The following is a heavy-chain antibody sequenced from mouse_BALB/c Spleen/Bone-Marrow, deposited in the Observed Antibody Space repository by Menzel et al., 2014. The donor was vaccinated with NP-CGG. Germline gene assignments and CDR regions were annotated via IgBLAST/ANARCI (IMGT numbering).Heavy chain of an antibody. CDR2: ISSGGSYT. J-gene: IGHJ3*01. D-gene: IGHD2-4*01. CDR3: ARQDYDWFAY. Sequence: EVKLVESGGDLVKPGVSLKLSCAASGFTFSSYGMSWVRQTPDKRLEWVATISSGGSYTYYPDSVKGRFTISRDNAKNTLYLQMSSLNSEDTAMYYCARQDYDWFAYWCKGTLVTVSA. CDR1: GFTFSSYG. V-gene: IGHV5-6*02.